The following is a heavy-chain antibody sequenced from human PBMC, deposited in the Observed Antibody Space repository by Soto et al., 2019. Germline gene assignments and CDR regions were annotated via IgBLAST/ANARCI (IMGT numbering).Heavy chain of an antibody. CDR3: ARDVRRVIRGIDY. D-gene: IGHD2-21*01. CDR2: ISFDEYNK. CDR1: GFTFFTHA. V-gene: IGHV3-30-3*01. Sequence: LRLSCAASGFTFFTHAMHWVRQAPGKGLEWVAGISFDEYNKYSADSVKGRFSISRDNSNNILYLQMNSLRPEDTAVYYCARDVRRVIRGIDYWGQGTLVTVSS. J-gene: IGHJ4*02.